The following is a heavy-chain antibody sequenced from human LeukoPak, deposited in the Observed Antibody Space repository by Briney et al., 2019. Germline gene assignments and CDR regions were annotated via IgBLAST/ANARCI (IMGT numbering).Heavy chain of an antibody. CDR3: ARGSAYYYSYMDV. CDR1: GESLSTYF. V-gene: IGHV4-34*01. CDR2: ISQSGST. Sequence: SETLSLTCGVSGESLSTYFWTWIRQSPGKGLEWIGEISQSGSTLYNPSLKSRVTISLDTSKSHFSLKLTSVTAADTAMYYCARGSAYYYSYMDVWGNGTAVTVSS. J-gene: IGHJ6*03.